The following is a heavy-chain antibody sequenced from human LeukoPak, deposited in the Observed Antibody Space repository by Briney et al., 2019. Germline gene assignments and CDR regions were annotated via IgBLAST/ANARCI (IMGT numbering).Heavy chain of an antibody. CDR1: GYSFPTYW. V-gene: IGHV5-51*01. CDR3: ARQNGNYFDY. CDR2: IYPSDSDI. Sequence: GESLKISCKGSGYSFPTYWIEWVRQMPGRGLEWMGIIYPSDSDIRYSPSFQGQVTISADKSISTAYLQWSSLRASDTAIYYCARQNGNYFDYWGQGTLVTVSS. J-gene: IGHJ4*02. D-gene: IGHD1-1*01.